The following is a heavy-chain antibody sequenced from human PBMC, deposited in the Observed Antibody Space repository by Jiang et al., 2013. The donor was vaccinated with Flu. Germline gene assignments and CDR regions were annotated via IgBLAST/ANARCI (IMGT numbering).Heavy chain of an antibody. CDR2: IFYSGTT. V-gene: IGHV4-39*01. D-gene: IGHD3-10*01. J-gene: IGHJ3*02. CDR3: ARQFVVWFGDPGGAFDI. Sequence: QLVESGPGLVKPSETLSLTCSVSGGSISVSNHYWGWVRQTPGKGPEWIGSIFYSGTTHHNPSLKSRVTVSIDTSRKQFSLKLTSVTAADTAVYYCARQFVVWFGDPGGAFDIWGQGTMVTVSS. CDR1: GGSISVSNHY.